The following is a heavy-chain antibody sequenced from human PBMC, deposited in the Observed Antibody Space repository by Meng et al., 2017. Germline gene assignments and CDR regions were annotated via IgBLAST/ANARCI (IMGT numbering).Heavy chain of an antibody. CDR3: ARGRWNYSVY. CDR2: IYYSGST. CDR1: GGSISSSSYY. J-gene: IGHJ4*02. Sequence: ESLKISCTVSGGSISSSSYYWGWIRQPPGKGLEWIGSIYYSGSTYYNPSLKSRVTISVDTSKNQFSLKLSSVTAADTAVYYCARGRWNYSVYWGQGTLVTVSS. D-gene: IGHD1-1*01. V-gene: IGHV4-39*07.